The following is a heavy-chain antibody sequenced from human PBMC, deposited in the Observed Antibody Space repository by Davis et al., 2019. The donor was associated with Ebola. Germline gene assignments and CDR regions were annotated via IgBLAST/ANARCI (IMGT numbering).Heavy chain of an antibody. J-gene: IGHJ4*02. CDR1: GFTFSSYG. CDR3: AKLMDEIFYYFDY. CDR2: ISYDGSNK. D-gene: IGHD2-8*01. Sequence: GESLKISCAASGFTFSSYGMHWVRQAPGKGLEWVAVISYDGSNKYYADSVKGRFTISRDNSKNTLYLQMNSLRAEDTAVYYCAKLMDEIFYYFDYWGQGTLVTVSS. V-gene: IGHV3-30*18.